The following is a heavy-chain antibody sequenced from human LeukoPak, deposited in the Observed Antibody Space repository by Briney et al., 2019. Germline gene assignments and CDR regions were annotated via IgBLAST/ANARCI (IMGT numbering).Heavy chain of an antibody. D-gene: IGHD4-23*01. Sequence: PSQTLSLTCTVSGGSISSGDYYWSWIRQPPGKGLEWIGYIYYSGSTYYNPSLKSRVTISVDTSKNQFSLKLSSVTAADTAVHYCARDFRDGGYMDVWGKGTTVTVSS. CDR1: GGSISSGDYY. CDR2: IYYSGST. V-gene: IGHV4-30-4*08. J-gene: IGHJ6*03. CDR3: ARDFRDGGYMDV.